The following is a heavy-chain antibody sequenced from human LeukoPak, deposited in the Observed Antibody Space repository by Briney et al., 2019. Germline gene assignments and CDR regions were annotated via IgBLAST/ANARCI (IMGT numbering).Heavy chain of an antibody. CDR3: ASPKRNYDSSGYWSGHYYFDY. Sequence: PSETLSLTCAVYGGSFSGYYWSWIRQPPGKGLEWIGEINHSGSTNYNPSLKNRVTISVDTSKNQFSLKLSSVTAADTAVYYCASPKRNYDSSGYWSGHYYFDYWGQGTLVTVSS. V-gene: IGHV4-34*01. J-gene: IGHJ4*02. CDR2: INHSGST. CDR1: GGSFSGYY. D-gene: IGHD3-22*01.